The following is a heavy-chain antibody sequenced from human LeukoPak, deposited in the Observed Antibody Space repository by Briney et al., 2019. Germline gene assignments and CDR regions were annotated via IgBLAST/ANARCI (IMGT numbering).Heavy chain of an antibody. CDR1: GYTFTSYY. CDR2: INPNSGGT. CDR3: ARVTQTNYDSSGLDAFDI. V-gene: IGHV1-2*02. J-gene: IGHJ3*02. Sequence: ASVKVSCKASGYTFTSYYMHWVRQAPGQGLEWMGWINPNSGGTSYAQKFQGRVTMTRDTSISTAYTELSRLRSDDTAVYYCARVTQTNYDSSGLDAFDIWGQGTMVTVSS. D-gene: IGHD3-22*01.